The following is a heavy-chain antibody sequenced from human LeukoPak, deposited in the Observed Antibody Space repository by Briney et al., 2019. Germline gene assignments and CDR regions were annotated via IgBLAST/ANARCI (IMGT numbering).Heavy chain of an antibody. CDR3: ARDLCSWGDGQDYYYMDV. D-gene: IGHD2-15*01. CDR1: GGSISSGSYY. V-gene: IGHV4-61*02. CDR2: IYTSGST. J-gene: IGHJ6*03. Sequence: PSQTLSLTCTVSGGSISSGSYYWRWIRQPAGKGLEWIGRIYTSGSTNYNPSLKSRVTISVDTSKNQFSLKLSSVTAADTAVYYSARDLCSWGDGQDYYYMDVWGTGTTVTVSS.